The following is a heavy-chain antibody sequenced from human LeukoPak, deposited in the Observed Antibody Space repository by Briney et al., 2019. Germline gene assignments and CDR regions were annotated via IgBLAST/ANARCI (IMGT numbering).Heavy chain of an antibody. CDR2: IIPIFGTA. CDR1: GGTFISYA. D-gene: IGHD3-16*02. CDR3: ARAGVLRFLDDVWGSYRYAGFDY. Sequence: SVKVSCKASGGTFISYAISWVRQAPGQGLEWMGGIIPIFGTANYAQKFQGRVTITADESTSTAYMELSSLRSEDTAVYYCARAGVLRFLDDVWGSYRYAGFDYWGQGTLVTVSS. V-gene: IGHV1-69*13. J-gene: IGHJ4*02.